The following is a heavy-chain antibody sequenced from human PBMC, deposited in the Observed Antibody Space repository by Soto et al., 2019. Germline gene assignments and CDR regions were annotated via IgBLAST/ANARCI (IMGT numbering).Heavy chain of an antibody. D-gene: IGHD3-16*01. CDR2: INHSGST. CDR1: GGSFSGYY. J-gene: IGHJ4*02. V-gene: IGHV4-34*01. CDR3: ARGLYDLFGGVTHLDY. Sequence: SETLSLTCAVYGGSFSGYYWSWIRQPPGKGLEWIGEINHSGSTNYNPSLKSRVTISVDTSKNQFSLKLSSVTAADTPVYYCARGLYDLFGGVTHLDYWGQGPLVPVSS.